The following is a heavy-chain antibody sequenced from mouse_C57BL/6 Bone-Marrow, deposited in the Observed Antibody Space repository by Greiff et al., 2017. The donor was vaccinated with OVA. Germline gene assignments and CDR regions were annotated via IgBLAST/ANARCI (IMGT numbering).Heavy chain of an antibody. CDR2: ISYDGSN. V-gene: IGHV3-6*01. CDR1: GYSITSGYY. J-gene: IGHJ4*01. CDR3: AREGGSYAMDY. Sequence: EVQLQQSGPGLVKPSQSLSLTCSVTGYSITSGYYWIWIRQFPGNKLEWMGYISYDGSNNYNPSLKNRISITRDTSKNQFFLKLNSVTTEDTATYYCAREGGSYAMDYWGQGTSVTVSS.